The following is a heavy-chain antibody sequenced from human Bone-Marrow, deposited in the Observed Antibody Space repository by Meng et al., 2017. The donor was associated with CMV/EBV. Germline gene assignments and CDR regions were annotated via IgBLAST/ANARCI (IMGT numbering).Heavy chain of an antibody. CDR3: AKEGSSSWPYYYYGMDV. CDR2: ISAYNGNT. Sequence: ASVKVSCKASGYTFTSYGISWVRQAPGQGLEWMGWISAYNGNTNYAQKLQGRVTMTTDTSTSTAYMELRSLRSEDTAVYYCAKEGSSSWPYYYYGMDVWGQGTTVTVSS. CDR1: GYTFTSYG. J-gene: IGHJ6*02. V-gene: IGHV1-18*01. D-gene: IGHD6-13*01.